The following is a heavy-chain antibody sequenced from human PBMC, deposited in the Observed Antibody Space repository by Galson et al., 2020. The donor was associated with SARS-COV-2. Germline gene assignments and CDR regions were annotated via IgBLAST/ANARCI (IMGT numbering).Heavy chain of an antibody. CDR3: AKVGGHSSSPRPDY. CDR1: GFTFSSYA. CDR2: ISGSGGST. J-gene: IGHJ4*02. Sequence: GGSLRLSCAASGFTFSSYAMSWVRQAPGKGLEWVSAISGSGGSTYYADSVKGRFTISRDNSKNTLYLQMNSLRAEDTAVYYCAKVGGHSSSPRPDYWGQGTLVTVSS. D-gene: IGHD6-6*01. V-gene: IGHV3-23*01.